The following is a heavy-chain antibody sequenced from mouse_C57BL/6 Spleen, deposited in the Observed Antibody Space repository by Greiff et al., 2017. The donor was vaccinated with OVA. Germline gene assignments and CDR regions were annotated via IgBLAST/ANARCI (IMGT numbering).Heavy chain of an antibody. CDR1: GYTFTDYE. V-gene: IGHV1-15*01. CDR2: IDPETGGP. J-gene: IGHJ4*01. Sequence: QVQLQQSGAELVRPGASVTLSCKASGYTFTDYEMHWVKQTPVHGLEWIGAIDPETGGPAYNQKFKGKAILTADKSSSTAYMELRSLTSEDAAVYYCTRRFDPYAMDYWGQGTSVTVSS. CDR3: TRRFDPYAMDY.